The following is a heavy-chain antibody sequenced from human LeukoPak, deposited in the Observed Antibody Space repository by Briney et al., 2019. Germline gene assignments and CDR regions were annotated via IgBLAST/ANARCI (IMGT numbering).Heavy chain of an antibody. Sequence: PSETLSLTCAVYGGSFSGYYWSWVRQPPGKGLEWIGEINHSGSTNYNPPLKSRVTISVDTSKNQFSLKLSSVTAADTAVYYCARGGYSYGHDYWGQGTLVTVSS. J-gene: IGHJ4*02. CDR3: ARGGYSYGHDY. D-gene: IGHD5-18*01. CDR2: INHSGST. CDR1: GGSFSGYY. V-gene: IGHV4-34*01.